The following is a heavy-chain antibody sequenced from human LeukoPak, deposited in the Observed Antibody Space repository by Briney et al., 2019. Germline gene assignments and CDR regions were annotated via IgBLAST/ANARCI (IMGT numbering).Heavy chain of an antibody. CDR3: ASAVSLTEFDP. CDR2: INHSGST. V-gene: IGHV4-34*01. J-gene: IGHJ5*02. CDR1: GGSFSGYY. Sequence: PSETLSLTCAVYGGSFSGYYWSWIRQPPGKGLEWIGEINHSGSTNYNPSLKSRVTISVDTSKNQFSLKLSSVTAADTPVYYCASAVSLTEFDPWGQGTLVTVSS.